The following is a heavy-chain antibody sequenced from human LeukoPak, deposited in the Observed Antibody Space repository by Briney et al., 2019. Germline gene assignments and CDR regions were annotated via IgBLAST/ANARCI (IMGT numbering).Heavy chain of an antibody. CDR3: ARDYGPIVVVPAAEMDV. CDR1: GYTFTGYY. V-gene: IGHV1-2*02. D-gene: IGHD2-2*01. CDR2: INPNSGGT. Sequence: ASVKVSCKXSGYTFTGYYMHWVRQAPGQGLEWMGWINPNSGGTNYAKKFQGRVTMTRDTSISTAYMELSRLRSDDTAVYYCARDYGPIVVVPAAEMDVWGKGTTVTVSS. J-gene: IGHJ6*04.